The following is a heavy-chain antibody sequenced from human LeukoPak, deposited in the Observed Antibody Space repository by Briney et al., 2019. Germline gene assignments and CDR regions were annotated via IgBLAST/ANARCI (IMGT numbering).Heavy chain of an antibody. V-gene: IGHV4-59*08. Sequence: PAETLSLTCTVSGDSISSYYWSWIRQPPGKGLEWIGYIHYSGSTNYNPSLMSRVTMSVDTSKNHFSLKLSYVTAADTAVYYCARQIYGNDRFDPWGQGTLVTVSS. J-gene: IGHJ5*02. D-gene: IGHD1-1*01. CDR2: IHYSGST. CDR1: GDSISSYY. CDR3: ARQIYGNDRFDP.